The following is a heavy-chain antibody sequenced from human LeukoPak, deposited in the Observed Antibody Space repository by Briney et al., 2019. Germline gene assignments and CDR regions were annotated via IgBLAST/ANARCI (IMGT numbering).Heavy chain of an antibody. CDR1: GFTFGGYH. CDR3: ASGRDISVAGPGGYFDY. J-gene: IGHJ4*02. D-gene: IGHD6-19*01. CDR2: VSPGGHTE. V-gene: IGHV3-11*01. Sequence: PGGSLRLSCAASGFTFGGYHMNWIRQAPGKGLEWISYVSPGGHTEYFADSVKGRFTLSRDNAKNSLYLQMNSLTAEDTAVYFCASGRDISVAGPGGYFDYWGQGALVTVSS.